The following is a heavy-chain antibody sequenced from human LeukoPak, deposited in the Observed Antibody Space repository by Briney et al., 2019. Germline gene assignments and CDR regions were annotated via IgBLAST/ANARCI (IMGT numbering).Heavy chain of an antibody. CDR2: IYHSGST. CDR3: ARAVYDFWSGYSNWFDP. CDR1: GGSISSSNW. Sequence: SETLSLTCAVSGGSISSSNWWSWVRQPPGKGLEWIGEIYHSGSTNYNPSLKSRVTISVDKSKNQFSLKLSSVTAADTAVYYCARAVYDFWSGYSNWFDPWGQGTLVTVSS. D-gene: IGHD3-3*01. V-gene: IGHV4-4*02. J-gene: IGHJ5*02.